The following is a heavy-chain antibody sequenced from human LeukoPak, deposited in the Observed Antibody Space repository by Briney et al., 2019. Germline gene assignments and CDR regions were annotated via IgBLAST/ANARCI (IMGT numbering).Heavy chain of an antibody. CDR2: ISAYNGNT. D-gene: IGHD6-13*01. CDR3: ARLRYSSSWYSGDY. CDR1: GYTFTSHG. Sequence: ASVKVSCKASGYTFTSHGISWVRQAPGQGLEWMGWISAYNGNTNYAQKLQGRVTMTTDTSTSTAYMELRSLRSDDTAVYYCARLRYSSSWYSGDYWGQGTLVTVSS. J-gene: IGHJ4*02. V-gene: IGHV1-18*01.